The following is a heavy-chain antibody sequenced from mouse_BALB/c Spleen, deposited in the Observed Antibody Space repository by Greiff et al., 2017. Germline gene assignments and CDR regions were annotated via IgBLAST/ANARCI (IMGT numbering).Heavy chain of an antibody. D-gene: IGHD2-2*01. CDR1: GFNIKDTY. CDR2: IDPANGNT. J-gene: IGHJ4*01. CDR3: ARSDGYDDAMDY. V-gene: IGHV14-3*02. Sequence: EVQLQQSGAELVKPGASVKLSCTASGFNIKDTYMHWVKQRPEQGLEWIGRIDPANGNTKYDPKFQGKATITADTSSNTAYLQLSSLTSEDTAVYYCARSDGYDDAMDYWGQGTSVTVSS.